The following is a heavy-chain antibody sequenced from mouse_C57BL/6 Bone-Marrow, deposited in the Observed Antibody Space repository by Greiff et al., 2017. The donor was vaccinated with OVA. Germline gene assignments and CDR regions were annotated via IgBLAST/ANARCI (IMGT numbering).Heavy chain of an antibody. J-gene: IGHJ2*01. Sequence: QVQLQQSGAELVRPGTSVKMSCKASGYTFTNYWIGWAKQRPGHGLEWIGDIYPGGGYTNYNEKFKGKATLTADKSSSTAYMQFSSLTSEDSAIYCCARTGTFYFDYWGQGTTLTVSS. CDR1: GYTFTNYW. D-gene: IGHD4-1*01. V-gene: IGHV1-63*01. CDR3: ARTGTFYFDY. CDR2: IYPGGGYT.